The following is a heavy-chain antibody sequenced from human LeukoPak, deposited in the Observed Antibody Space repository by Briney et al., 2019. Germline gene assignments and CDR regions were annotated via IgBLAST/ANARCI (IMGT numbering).Heavy chain of an antibody. Sequence: GGSLSLSCAASGFTFSDYYMSWIRQAQGKGLEWDSCISSSGSTLYYADSVKGRFTISRDNAKNSLYLQMNSLRAEDTAVYYCARGYSYGHYYFDYWGQGTLVTVSS. CDR3: ARGYSYGHYYFDY. CDR2: ISSSGSTL. CDR1: GFTFSDYY. J-gene: IGHJ4*02. D-gene: IGHD5-18*01. V-gene: IGHV3-11*04.